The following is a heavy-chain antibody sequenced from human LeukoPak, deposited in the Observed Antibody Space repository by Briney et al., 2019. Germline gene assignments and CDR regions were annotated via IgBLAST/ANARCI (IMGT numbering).Heavy chain of an antibody. Sequence: GGSLRLSCAASGFTFSDYYMSWIRQAPGKGLEWVSYISSSGSTIYYADSVKGRFTISRDHAKNSLYLQMNSLRAEDTAVYYCARVDLSYYGSGSHDYWGQGTLVTVSS. J-gene: IGHJ4*02. CDR2: ISSSGSTI. CDR1: GFTFSDYY. V-gene: IGHV3-11*04. CDR3: ARVDLSYYGSGSHDY. D-gene: IGHD3-10*01.